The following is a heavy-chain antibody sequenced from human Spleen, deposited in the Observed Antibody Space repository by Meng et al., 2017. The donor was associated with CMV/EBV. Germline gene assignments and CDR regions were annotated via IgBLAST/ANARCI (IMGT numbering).Heavy chain of an antibody. CDR2: IKSKTEGGTT. CDR3: CYIAGKWFAP. J-gene: IGHJ5*02. Sequence: CAGSAVTFSNAWMSWVRQVPGKGLEWVGRIKSKTEGGTTNYAAPVKGRFIISRDDSKRMLYLQLDSLKTEDTAVYFCCYIAGKWFAPCGQGTLVTVSS. D-gene: IGHD2-15*01. V-gene: IGHV3-15*01. CDR1: AVTFSNAW.